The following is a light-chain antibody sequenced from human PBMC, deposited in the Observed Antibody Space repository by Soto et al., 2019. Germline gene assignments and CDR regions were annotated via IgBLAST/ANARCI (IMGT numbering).Light chain of an antibody. V-gene: IGLV1-44*01. J-gene: IGLJ1*01. Sequence: QAVVTQPPSASGTPGQRVTISCSGSSSNIGSNTVNWYQQLPGTAPKLLIYSNSQRPSGVPDRFSGSKSGTSASLAISGLQSEDEADYYCAAWDDSLNGYVFGTGTQLTVL. CDR3: AAWDDSLNGYV. CDR2: SNS. CDR1: SSNIGSNT.